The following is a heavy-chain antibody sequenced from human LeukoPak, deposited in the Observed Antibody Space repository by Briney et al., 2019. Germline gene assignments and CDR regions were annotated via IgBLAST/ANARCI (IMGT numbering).Heavy chain of an antibody. Sequence: ASVKVSCKASGYTCTSYAIQWVRQAPAQRHELMGWINSGNGNTKYSQNLQGRVTITRDTSASTAYMELSSMRSEDTAVYYCARGPLGRNGDYFDYWGQGTLVTVSS. CDR3: ARGPLGRNGDYFDY. V-gene: IGHV1-3*01. CDR2: INSGNGNT. D-gene: IGHD7-27*01. J-gene: IGHJ4*02. CDR1: GYTCTSYA.